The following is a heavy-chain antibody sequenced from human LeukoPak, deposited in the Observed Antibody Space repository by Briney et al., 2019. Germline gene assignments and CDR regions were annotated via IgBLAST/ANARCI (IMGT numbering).Heavy chain of an antibody. CDR1: GFTFGSYP. V-gene: IGHV3-48*01. Sequence: GGSLRLSCAASGFTFGSYPMNWVRQAPGKGLEWVSYISAGSPGSTSTYYSDSVKGRFTISRDNAKNSMYLQMNSLRAEDTAVYYCARQLNYLFDFWGQGTLVTVSS. CDR2: ISAGSPGSTST. D-gene: IGHD2-2*01. CDR3: ARQLNYLFDF. J-gene: IGHJ4*02.